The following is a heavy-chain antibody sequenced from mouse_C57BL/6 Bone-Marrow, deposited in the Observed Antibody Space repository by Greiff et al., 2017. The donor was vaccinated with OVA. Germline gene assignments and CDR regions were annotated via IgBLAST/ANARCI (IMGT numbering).Heavy chain of an antibody. V-gene: IGHV1-76*01. J-gene: IGHJ4*01. Sequence: QVQLQQPGAELVKPGASVKLSCKASGYTFTDYYINWVKQRPGQGLEWIARIYPGSGNTYYNEKFKGKATLTAEKSSSTAYMQLSSLTSEDSAVYFCAKGADGNYVLMDYWGQGTSVTVSS. CDR2: IYPGSGNT. CDR3: AKGADGNYVLMDY. D-gene: IGHD2-1*01. CDR1: GYTFTDYY.